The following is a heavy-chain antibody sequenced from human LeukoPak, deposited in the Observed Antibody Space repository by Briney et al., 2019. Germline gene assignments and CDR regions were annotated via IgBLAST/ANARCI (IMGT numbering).Heavy chain of an antibody. V-gene: IGHV3-7*01. CDR3: ARDRGYSSFDY. CDR1: AFTLSSYW. CDR2: IKEDGSEI. Sequence: GGSLRLSCEASAFTLSSYWMSWVRQAPGKGLEWGANIKEDGSEINYVDSVKGRFTISRDNAKHSLFLQMHSLRVEDTAVYYCARDRGYSSFDYWGQGTLVTVSS. D-gene: IGHD4-23*01. J-gene: IGHJ4*02.